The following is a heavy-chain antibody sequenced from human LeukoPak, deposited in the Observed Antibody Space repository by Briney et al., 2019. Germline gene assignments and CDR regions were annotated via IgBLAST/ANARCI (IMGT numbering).Heavy chain of an antibody. CDR3: AREPYCSGGSCYLHHYYYYGMDV. Sequence: ASVKVSCKASGGTFSSYAISWVRQAPGQGLEWMGGIIPIFGTANYAQKFQGRVTITAGESTSTAYMELSSLRSEDTAVYYCAREPYCSGGSCYLHHYYYYGMDVWAKGPRSPSP. J-gene: IGHJ6*02. D-gene: IGHD2-15*01. CDR2: IIPIFGTA. CDR1: GGTFSSYA. V-gene: IGHV1-69*13.